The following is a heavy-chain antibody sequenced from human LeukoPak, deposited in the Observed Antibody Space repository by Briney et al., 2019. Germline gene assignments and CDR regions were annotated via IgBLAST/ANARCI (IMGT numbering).Heavy chain of an antibody. V-gene: IGHV1-8*01. Sequence: ASVKVSCKASGYTFTSYDINWVRQAAGQGLEWLGGMNPNSGNTGYAQQFQGRVTMTRSTSISTAYMELSSLKSEDTAVYYCARAHCTGGFCPALYWGQGTLVTVSS. D-gene: IGHD2-8*02. J-gene: IGHJ4*02. CDR1: GYTFTSYD. CDR2: MNPNSGNT. CDR3: ARAHCTGGFCPALY.